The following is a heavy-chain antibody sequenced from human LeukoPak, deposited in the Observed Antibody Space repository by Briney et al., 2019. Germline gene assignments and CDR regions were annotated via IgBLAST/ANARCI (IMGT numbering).Heavy chain of an antibody. CDR2: ISHDGSNK. D-gene: IGHD1-1*01. CDR1: AFTFSGYS. J-gene: IGHJ3*02. V-gene: IGHV3-30*04. CDR3: ARVGYDYNWYDAFDI. Sequence: GRSLRLSCVVSAFTFSGYSMHWVRQAPGKGLEGVAFISHDGSNKYCADSLKGRFTISRDNSKNTLFLQMNSLRPEDTAVYYCARVGYDYNWYDAFDIWGQGTMVTVSS.